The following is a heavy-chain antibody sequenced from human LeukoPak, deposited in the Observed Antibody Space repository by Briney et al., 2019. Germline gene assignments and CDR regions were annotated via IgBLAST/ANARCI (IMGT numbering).Heavy chain of an antibody. J-gene: IGHJ4*02. CDR1: GFPFRGYW. CDR3: ARDGSGSYYGY. D-gene: IGHD1-26*01. CDR2: IKQDGSEK. Sequence: PGGALSLSCAAAGFPFRGYWMRWVRQAPGKGREGVANIKQDGSEKNYVDSVKGRFTISRDNAKNSLYLQMNSLRAEDTAVYYCARDGSGSYYGYWGQGTLVTVSS. V-gene: IGHV3-7*01.